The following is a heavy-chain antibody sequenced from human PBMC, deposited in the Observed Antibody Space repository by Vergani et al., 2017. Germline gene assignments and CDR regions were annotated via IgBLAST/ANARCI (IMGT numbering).Heavy chain of an antibody. CDR1: GYTFTDHY. CDR2: VDPEDGET. CDR3: ATPQTVTTGGMEV. D-gene: IGHD4-17*01. Sequence: EVQLVQSGAEVKKPGATMKISCTVSGYTFTDHYMHWVKQAPGQGLEWMGLVDPEDGETIYAEKFKGRVTIAADTSTDTAHLELSSLRSEDTAVYYCATPQTVTTGGMEVWGQGTTVIVSS. V-gene: IGHV1-69-2*01. J-gene: IGHJ6*02.